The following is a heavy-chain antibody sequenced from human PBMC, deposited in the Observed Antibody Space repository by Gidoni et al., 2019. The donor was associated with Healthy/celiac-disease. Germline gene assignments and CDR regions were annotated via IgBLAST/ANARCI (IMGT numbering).Heavy chain of an antibody. CDR2: IRSKANSYAT. CDR3: TRLSGVLNSVN. D-gene: IGHD3-10*01. Sequence: EVQLVESGGGLVQPGGSLKLSWAASGFTFSGSAMHWVRQASGKGLEWVGSIRSKANSYATAYAASVKGRFTISRDDSKSTAYLQMNSLKTEDTAVYYCTRLSGVLNSVNWGQGTLVTVSS. J-gene: IGHJ4*02. CDR1: GFTFSGSA. V-gene: IGHV3-73*02.